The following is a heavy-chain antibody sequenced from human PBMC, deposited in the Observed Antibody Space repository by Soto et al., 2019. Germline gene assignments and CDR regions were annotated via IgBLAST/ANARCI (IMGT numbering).Heavy chain of an antibody. CDR3: AKDAAPFTMIVVVITTWSDY. CDR2: ISGSGGST. V-gene: IGHV3-23*01. J-gene: IGHJ4*02. D-gene: IGHD3-22*01. CDR1: GFTFSSYA. Sequence: GGSLRLSCAASGFTFSSYAMSWVRQAPGKGLEWVSAISGSGGSTYYADSVKGRFTISRDNSKNTLYLQMNSLRAEDTAVYYCAKDAAPFTMIVVVITTWSDYWGQGTLVTVSS.